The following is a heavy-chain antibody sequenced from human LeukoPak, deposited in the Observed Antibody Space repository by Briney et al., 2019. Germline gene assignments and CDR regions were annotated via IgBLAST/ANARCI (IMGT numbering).Heavy chain of an antibody. CDR2: INPSGGST. CDR1: GYTFTSCY. Sequence: ASVTVSCKASGYTFTSCYMHWVRQAPGQGLEWMGIINPSGGSTSYAQKFQGRVTMTRDTSTSTVYMELSSLRSEDTAVYYCARPGYCSSTSCYMDYYYGMDVWGQGTTVTVSS. V-gene: IGHV1-46*01. J-gene: IGHJ6*02. D-gene: IGHD2-2*02. CDR3: ARPGYCSSTSCYMDYYYGMDV.